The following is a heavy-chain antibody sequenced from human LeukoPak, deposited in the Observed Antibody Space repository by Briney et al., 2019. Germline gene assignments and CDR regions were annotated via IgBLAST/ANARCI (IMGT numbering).Heavy chain of an antibody. J-gene: IGHJ4*02. D-gene: IGHD6-19*01. CDR3: ARSGYSSGWYVDY. Sequence: ASVKVSCKASGGTFSSYAISWVRQAPGQGLEWMGRINPNSGGTNYAQKFQGRVTMTRDTSISTAYMELSRLRSDDTAVYYCARSGYSSGWYVDYWGQGTLVTVSS. CDR1: GGTFSSYA. CDR2: INPNSGGT. V-gene: IGHV1-2*06.